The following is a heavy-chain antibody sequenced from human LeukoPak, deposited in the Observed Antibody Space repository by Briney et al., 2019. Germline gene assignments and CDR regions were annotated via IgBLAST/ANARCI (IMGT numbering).Heavy chain of an antibody. D-gene: IGHD2-15*01. Sequence: ASVKVSCKASGYTFTSYYMHWVRQAPGQGLEWMGLINPSGGSTSYAQKFQGRVTMTRDTSTSTVYMELSSLRSEDTAVYYCARDQFLGYCSGGSCYNWFDPWGQGTLVTVSS. J-gene: IGHJ5*02. CDR2: INPSGGST. CDR1: GYTFTSYY. V-gene: IGHV1-46*01. CDR3: ARDQFLGYCSGGSCYNWFDP.